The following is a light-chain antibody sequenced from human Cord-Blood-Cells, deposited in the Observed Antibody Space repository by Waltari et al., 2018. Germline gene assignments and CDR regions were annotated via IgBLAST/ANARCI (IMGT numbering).Light chain of an antibody. CDR3: SSYTSSSTLVV. V-gene: IGLV2-14*01. CDR2: EVI. Sequence: QSALTQPASVSGSPGQSITIPCPGTSSDVGGFNYVSWYQQPPGKAPKRMIYEVIKRPSVVSNRFAGSKSGNTASLTISGLQAEDEADYYCSSYTSSSTLVVFGGGTKLTVL. CDR1: SSDVGGFNY. J-gene: IGLJ2*01.